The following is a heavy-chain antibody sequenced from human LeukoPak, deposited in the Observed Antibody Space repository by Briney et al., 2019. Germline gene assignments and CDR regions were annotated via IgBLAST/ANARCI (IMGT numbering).Heavy chain of an antibody. V-gene: IGHV3-30*18. CDR3: AKEGPAAMYYFDN. CDR1: GFTFGSYW. D-gene: IGHD2-2*01. CDR2: TSYDGSNK. Sequence: GGSLRLSCAASGFTFGSYWMSWVRQAPDKGLEWVAVTSYDGSNKYYADSVKGRFTISRDNPKNTLYLQMNSLRAEDTAVYYCAKEGPAAMYYFDNWGQGTLVTVSS. J-gene: IGHJ4*02.